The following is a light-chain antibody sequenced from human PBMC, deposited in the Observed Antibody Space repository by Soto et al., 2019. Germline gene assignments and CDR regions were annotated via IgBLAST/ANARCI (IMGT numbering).Light chain of an antibody. CDR2: SAS. CDR3: PHFDTAGT. Sequence: EIVLTQSPGTLSLSPGERAILSCRASLSVRGSHLGCYQQKPGQAPRLLIYSASSRATGVPDRFSGSGSGTHFTLTISRLEPEDFALYYCPHFDTAGTFGQGTPLEI. J-gene: IGKJ2*01. CDR1: LSVRGSH. V-gene: IGKV3-20*01.